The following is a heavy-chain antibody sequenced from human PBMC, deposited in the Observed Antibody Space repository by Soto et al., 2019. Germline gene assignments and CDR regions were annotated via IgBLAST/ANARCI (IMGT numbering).Heavy chain of an antibody. J-gene: IGHJ4*02. Sequence: SETLSLTCAVSGGSIRRGGYSWCWLRQPPGKGLECIGYIYHSGSTYYSPSLKSRVTISVDRSKNQFSLKLSSVTAADTAVYYCARGPPLGYWGQGTLVTVSS. V-gene: IGHV4-30-2*01. CDR2: IYHSGST. CDR1: GGSIRRGGYS. CDR3: ARGPPLGY.